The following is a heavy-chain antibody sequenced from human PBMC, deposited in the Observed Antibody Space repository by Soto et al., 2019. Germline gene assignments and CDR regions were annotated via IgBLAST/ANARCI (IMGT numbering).Heavy chain of an antibody. V-gene: IGHV1-18*04. J-gene: IGHJ4*02. Sequence: QVHLVQSRVEVKKPGASVKVSCKASGFTIRSYGITWVRQAPGQGLEWMGWISGYSGQTKYAQNDQDRVTMTTDTSTSTAYMELRSLRSDDTAVYYCARSPTKYGSAGYYIQGFDYWGQGTLVTVSS. CDR1: GFTIRSYG. CDR2: ISGYSGQT. D-gene: IGHD3-10*01. CDR3: ARSPTKYGSAGYYIQGFDY.